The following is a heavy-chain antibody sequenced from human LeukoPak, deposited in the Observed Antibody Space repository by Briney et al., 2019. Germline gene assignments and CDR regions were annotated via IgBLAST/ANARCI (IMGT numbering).Heavy chain of an antibody. Sequence: ASVKVSCKASGYTFTSYAMYWVRQAPGQGLEWMGWINTNTGNPTYAQGFTGRFVFSLDTSVSTAYLQICSLKAEDTAVYYCARGWEYSSSADWGQGTLVTVSS. J-gene: IGHJ4*02. CDR1: GYTFTSYA. CDR2: INTNTGNP. CDR3: ARGWEYSSSAD. D-gene: IGHD6-13*01. V-gene: IGHV7-4-1*01.